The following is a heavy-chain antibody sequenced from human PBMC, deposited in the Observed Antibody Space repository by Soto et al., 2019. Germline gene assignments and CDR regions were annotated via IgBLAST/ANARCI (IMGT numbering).Heavy chain of an antibody. V-gene: IGHV3-15*07. J-gene: IGHJ4*02. CDR1: GFTFSNAW. Sequence: PGGSLRLSCAASGFTFSNAWMNWVRQAPGKGLEWVGRIKSKTDGGTTDYAAPVKGRFTISRDDSKNTLYLQMNSLKTEDTAVYYCTTDSILEWLLCDYWGQGTLVTVSS. CDR3: TTDSILEWLLCDY. D-gene: IGHD3-3*01. CDR2: IKSKTDGGTT.